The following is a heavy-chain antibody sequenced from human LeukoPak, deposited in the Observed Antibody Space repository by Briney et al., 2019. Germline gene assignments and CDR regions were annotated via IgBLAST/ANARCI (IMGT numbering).Heavy chain of an antibody. D-gene: IGHD3-22*01. V-gene: IGHV4-34*01. CDR1: GGSFSGYY. CDR2: INHSGST. J-gene: IGHJ4*02. Sequence: PSETLSLTCAVYGGSFSGYYWSWIRQPPGKGLEWIEEINHSGSTNYNPSLKSRVTISVDTSKNQFSLKLSSVTAADTAVYYCARAENYYDSSGYYYEYYFDYWGQGTLVTVSS. CDR3: ARAENYYDSSGYYYEYYFDY.